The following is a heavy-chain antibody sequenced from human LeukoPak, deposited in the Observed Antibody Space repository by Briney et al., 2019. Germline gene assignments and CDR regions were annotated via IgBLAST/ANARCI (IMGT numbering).Heavy chain of an antibody. J-gene: IGHJ4*02. CDR3: ARGGGAWYGSSWYSDY. D-gene: IGHD6-13*01. V-gene: IGHV3-74*01. CDR2: INSDGSST. CDR1: GFTCSSYW. Sequence: PGGSLRLSCAASGFTCSSYWMHWVRQAPGKGLVWVSRINSDGSSTSYADSVKGRFTISRDNAKNTLYLQMNSLRAEDTAVYYCARGGGAWYGSSWYSDYWGQGTLVTVSS.